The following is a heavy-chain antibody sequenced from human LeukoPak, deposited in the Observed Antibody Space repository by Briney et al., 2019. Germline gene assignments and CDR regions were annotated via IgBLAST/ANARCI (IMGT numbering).Heavy chain of an antibody. V-gene: IGHV1-69*06. D-gene: IGHD2-21*02. J-gene: IGHJ4*02. CDR3: ARSTRGLPYCGDGCYPPFDF. Sequence: SVTVSCTASGGTFTNYAINWVRQAPGQGLQWMGRIIPIFDTANYAQKFQGRVTITADKSTSTAYMDLTSLTSEDTAVYYCARSTRGLPYCGDGCYPPFDFWGQGTLVTVSS. CDR2: IIPIFDTA. CDR1: GGTFTNYA.